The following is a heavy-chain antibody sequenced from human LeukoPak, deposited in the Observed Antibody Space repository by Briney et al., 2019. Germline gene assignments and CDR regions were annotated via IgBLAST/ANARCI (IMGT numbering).Heavy chain of an antibody. CDR2: IYTSGST. CDR1: GGSISSGSYY. V-gene: IGHV4-61*02. J-gene: IGHJ4*02. CDR3: ARGNGYYFDY. Sequence: SQTLSLTCTVSGGSISSGSYYWSWIRQPAGKGLEWIGRIYTSGSTNYNPSLKSRVTISVDTSKNRFSLKLSSVTAADTAVYYCARGNGYYFDYWGQGTLVTVSS.